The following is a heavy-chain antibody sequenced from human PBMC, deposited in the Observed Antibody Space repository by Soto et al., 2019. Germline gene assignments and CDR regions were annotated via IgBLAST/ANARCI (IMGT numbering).Heavy chain of an antibody. J-gene: IGHJ4*02. V-gene: IGHV3-7*01. CDR3: ARVPRIQLDFDY. CDR2: IKQDGSEK. CDR1: GFTFGSYW. D-gene: IGHD5-18*01. Sequence: PGGSLRLSCAASGFTFGSYWMSWVRQAPGKGLEWVANIKQDGSEKYYVDSVKGRFTISRDNAKNSLYLQMNSLRAEDTAVYYCARVPRIQLDFDYWGQGTLVTV.